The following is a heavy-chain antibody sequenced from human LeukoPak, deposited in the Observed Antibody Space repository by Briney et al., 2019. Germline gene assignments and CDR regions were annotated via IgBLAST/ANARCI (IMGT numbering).Heavy chain of an antibody. CDR2: INHSGRT. J-gene: IGHJ4*02. D-gene: IGHD6-13*01. CDR3: ARVAGSLLSSRYFYYFDY. V-gene: IGHV4-34*01. Sequence: SETLPLTCAVYGGTFSGYFLNWIRQPPSRGLEGMGEINHSGRTKYNPSLKSRVTISVDTSKNQFSLKLSSVTAADTAVYYCARVAGSLLSSRYFYYFDYWGQGTLVTVSS. CDR1: GGTFSGYF.